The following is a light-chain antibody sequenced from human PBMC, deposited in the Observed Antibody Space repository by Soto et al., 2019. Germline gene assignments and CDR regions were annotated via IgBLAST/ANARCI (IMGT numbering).Light chain of an antibody. CDR1: QSVSSSY. CDR3: QQYGSSPLWT. J-gene: IGKJ1*01. CDR2: GAY. V-gene: IGKV3-20*01. Sequence: MKQSPATLSLSPGDTATLSWRASQSVSSSYLAWYQQKPGQAPRLLIYGAYSRATGIPDRFSGSGSGTDFTLTISRLEPEDFAVYYCQQYGSSPLWTFGQGTKVDIK.